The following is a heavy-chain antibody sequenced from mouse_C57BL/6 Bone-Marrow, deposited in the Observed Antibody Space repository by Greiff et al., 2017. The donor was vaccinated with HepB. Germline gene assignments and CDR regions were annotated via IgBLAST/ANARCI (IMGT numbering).Heavy chain of an antibody. V-gene: IGHV1-81*01. D-gene: IGHD1-1*01. Sequence: VKLVESGAELARPGASVKLSCKASGYTFTSYGISWVKQRTGQGLEWIGEIYPRSGNTYYNEKFKGKATLTADKSSSTAYMELRSLTSEDSAVYFCSPLLRYPRFAYWGQGTLVTVSA. CDR1: GYTFTSYG. CDR2: IYPRSGNT. CDR3: SPLLRYPRFAY. J-gene: IGHJ3*01.